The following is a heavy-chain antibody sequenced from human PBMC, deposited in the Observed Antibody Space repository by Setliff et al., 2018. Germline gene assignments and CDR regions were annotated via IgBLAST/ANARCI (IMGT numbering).Heavy chain of an antibody. CDR1: GFTFSNYY. V-gene: IGHV3-11*04. D-gene: IGHD6-13*01. CDR3: AREQQLVLDPTFDY. CDR2: IHDSGNPT. Sequence: GGSLRLSCAASGFTFSNYYMTWIRQAPGKGLEWISYIHDSGNPTYYADSVKGRFTVSRDNAKNSLYLQMNSLRAEDTAVYYCAREQQLVLDPTFDYWGQGTLVTVSS. J-gene: IGHJ4*02.